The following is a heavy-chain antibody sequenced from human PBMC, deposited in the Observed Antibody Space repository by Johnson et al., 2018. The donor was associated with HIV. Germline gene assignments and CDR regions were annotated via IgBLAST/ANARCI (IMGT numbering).Heavy chain of an antibody. CDR1: GLIFSRSW. CDR3: AREWGVITFGGVIPRNAFDI. V-gene: IGHV3-74*01. J-gene: IGHJ3*02. CDR2: TNSDGSTT. Sequence: VESGGGFVQPGGSLRLSCAASGLIFSRSWIHWVRQAPGKGLVWVSRTNSDGSTTNYADSVKCRFTISRDKAKNTVHLQMNSLSAEDTAVYYCAREWGVITFGGVIPRNAFDIWGQGTMVTVSS. D-gene: IGHD3-16*01.